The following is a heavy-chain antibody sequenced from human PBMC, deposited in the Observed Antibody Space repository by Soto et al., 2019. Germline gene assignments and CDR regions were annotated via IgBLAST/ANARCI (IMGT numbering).Heavy chain of an antibody. V-gene: IGHV4-31*03. CDR2: IYYSGST. CDR1: GGSISSGDYY. CDR3: AAYGSGTYKPTTFDY. D-gene: IGHD3-10*01. Sequence: QVQLQESGPGLVKPSQTLSLTCTVSGGSISSGDYYWSWIRQHPGKGLEWIGYIYYSGSTYYNPSISGRVTIAVDTSKNQFSLKLSSVPAADTAVYYCAAYGSGTYKPTTFDYWGQGTLVTVSS. J-gene: IGHJ4*02.